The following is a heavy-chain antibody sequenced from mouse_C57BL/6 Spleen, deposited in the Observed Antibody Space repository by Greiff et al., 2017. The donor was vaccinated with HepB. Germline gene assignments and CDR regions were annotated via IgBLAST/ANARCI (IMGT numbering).Heavy chain of an antibody. V-gene: IGHV6-3*01. CDR3: TGGYYGSSYWYFDV. J-gene: IGHJ1*03. CDR2: IRLKSDNYAT. D-gene: IGHD1-1*01. CDR1: GFTFSNYW. Sequence: EVMLVDSGGGLVQPGGSMKLSCVASGFTFSNYWMNWVRQSPEKGLEWVAQIRLKSDNYATHYAESVKGRFTISRDDSKSSVYLQMNNLRAEDTGIYYCTGGYYGSSYWYFDVWGTGTTVTVSS.